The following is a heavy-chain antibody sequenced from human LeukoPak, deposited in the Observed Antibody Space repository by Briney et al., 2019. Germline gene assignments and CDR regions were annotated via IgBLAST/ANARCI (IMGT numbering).Heavy chain of an antibody. Sequence: HPGGSLRLSCGASGFTLSTYWMNWVRQVPGKGLDWVANINPDGSGKRYVDSVKGRFTIARDNADNSLSLQMNSLRAEDTAVYYCASWGAGGNSWGQGTLVTVSS. V-gene: IGHV3-7*01. CDR2: INPDGSGK. CDR3: ASWGAGGNS. D-gene: IGHD3-16*01. CDR1: GFTLSTYW. J-gene: IGHJ4*02.